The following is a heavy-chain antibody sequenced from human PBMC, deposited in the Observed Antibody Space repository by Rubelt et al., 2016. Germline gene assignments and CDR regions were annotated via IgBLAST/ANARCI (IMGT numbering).Heavy chain of an antibody. J-gene: IGHJ3*02. CDR3: ARAEYSGYDSVAFDI. CDR2: IYYSGST. CDR1: GGSISSGGYY. Sequence: QVQLQESGPGLVKPSQTLSLTCTVSGGSISSGGYYWSWIRQHPGKGLEWIGYIYYSGSTYYNPSLESRVTMSVDTSKNQFSLKLSSVTAADTAVYYCARAEYSGYDSVAFDIWGQGTMVTVSS. V-gene: IGHV4-31*03. D-gene: IGHD5-12*01.